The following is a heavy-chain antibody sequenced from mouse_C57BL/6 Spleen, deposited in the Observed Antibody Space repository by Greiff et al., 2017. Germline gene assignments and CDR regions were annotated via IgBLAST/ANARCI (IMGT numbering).Heavy chain of an antibody. CDR3: ARWTETGSGDY. Sequence: QVQLQQPGAELVRPGSSVKLSCKASGYTFTSYWMHWVQQRPIQGLEWIGKIDPSDSETHYNQKFKDKATLTVDKSSSTAYMQLSSLTSEDSAVYYCARWTETGSGDYWGQGTTLTVSS. D-gene: IGHD4-1*01. CDR1: GYTFTSYW. J-gene: IGHJ2*01. V-gene: IGHV1-52*01. CDR2: IDPSDSET.